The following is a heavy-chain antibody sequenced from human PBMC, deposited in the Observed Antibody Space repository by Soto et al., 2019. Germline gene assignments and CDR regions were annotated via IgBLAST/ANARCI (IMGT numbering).Heavy chain of an antibody. CDR2: ISSSGNII. D-gene: IGHD3-22*01. CDR1: GFTFSDYY. CDR3: ARDLGYYASDGYFDY. V-gene: IGHV3-11*01. J-gene: IGHJ4*02. Sequence: GGSLRLYCAGSGFTFSDYYMSWIRQAPGKGLESVSYISSSGNIIYYADSVKGRFTISRDNAKNSLYLQMNSLRAEDTAVYYCARDLGYYASDGYFDYWGQGTLVTVSS.